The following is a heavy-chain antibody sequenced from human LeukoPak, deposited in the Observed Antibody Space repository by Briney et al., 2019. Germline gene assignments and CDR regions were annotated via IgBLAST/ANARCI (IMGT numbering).Heavy chain of an antibody. V-gene: IGHV1-18*04. CDR3: ARDRFTMVRGVIDY. CDR2: ISAYNGNT. Sequence: GASGKPCGKPAEHTFTHSYIHWVPGSPGQGLEGRGWISAYNGNTNYAQKLQGRVTMTTDTSTSTAYMELRSLRSDDTAVYYCARDRFTMVRGVIDYWGQGTLVTVSS. CDR1: EHTFTHSY. D-gene: IGHD3-10*01. J-gene: IGHJ4*02.